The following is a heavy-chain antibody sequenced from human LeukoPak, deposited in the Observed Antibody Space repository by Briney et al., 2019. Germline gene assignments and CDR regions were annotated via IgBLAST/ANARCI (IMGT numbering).Heavy chain of an antibody. CDR1: GFTFSSYE. V-gene: IGHV3-48*03. Sequence: PGGSLRLSCAASGFTFSSYEMNWVRQAPGKGLEWVSYISSSGSTIYYADSVKGRFTISRDNAKNSLYLQMNSLRAEDTAVYYCARYSADDILSGYPSPGYFFYWGQGAPVTASS. J-gene: IGHJ4*02. D-gene: IGHD3-9*01. CDR2: ISSSGSTI. CDR3: ARYSADDILSGYPSPGYFFY.